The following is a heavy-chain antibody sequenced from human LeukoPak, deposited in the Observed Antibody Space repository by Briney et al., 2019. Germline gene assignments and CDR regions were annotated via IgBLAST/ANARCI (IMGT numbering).Heavy chain of an antibody. J-gene: IGHJ3*02. Sequence: GESLQISCEGSGYNFPTFWIGWVRQMPGKGLEWMGIIYPGDSDTRYNPSFQGQVTISADKSINTAYLRWSSLKASDTAVYYCARLSLGGFSGNDAFDIWGPGTMVIVSS. CDR3: ARLSLGGFSGNDAFDI. D-gene: IGHD5-12*01. V-gene: IGHV5-51*01. CDR2: IYPGDSDT. CDR1: GYNFPTFW.